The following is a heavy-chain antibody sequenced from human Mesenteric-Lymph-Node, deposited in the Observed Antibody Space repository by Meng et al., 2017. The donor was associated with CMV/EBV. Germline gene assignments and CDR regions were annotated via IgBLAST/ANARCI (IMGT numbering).Heavy chain of an antibody. V-gene: IGHV3-7*01. CDR1: GFTFSSYW. Sequence: GGSLRLSCAASGFTFSSYWMSWVRQAPGKGLEWVANIKQDGSEKYYVDSVKGRFTISRDNAKNSLYLQMNSLRAEDTAVYYCARVIPLNYYYYYIMDVWGQGTTVTVSS. CDR3: ARVIPLNYYYYYIMDV. D-gene: IGHD2-21*01. CDR2: IKQDGSEK. J-gene: IGHJ6*02.